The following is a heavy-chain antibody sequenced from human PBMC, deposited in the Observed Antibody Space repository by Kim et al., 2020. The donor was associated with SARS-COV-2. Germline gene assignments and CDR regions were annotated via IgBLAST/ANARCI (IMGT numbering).Heavy chain of an antibody. CDR2: INHSGST. V-gene: IGHV4-34*01. D-gene: IGHD3-9*01. Sequence: SETLSLTCAVYGGSFSGYYWSWIRQPPGKGLEWIGEINHSGSTNYNPSLKSRVTISVDTSKNQFSLKLSSVTAADTAVYYCARGRRFIRYRAPDWFDPWGQGTLVTVSS. CDR3: ARGRRFIRYRAPDWFDP. J-gene: IGHJ5*02. CDR1: GGSFSGYY.